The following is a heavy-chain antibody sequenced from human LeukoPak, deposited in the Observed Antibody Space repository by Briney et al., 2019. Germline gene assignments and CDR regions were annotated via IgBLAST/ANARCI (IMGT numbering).Heavy chain of an antibody. J-gene: IGHJ4*02. V-gene: IGHV4-31*03. Sequence: SQTLSLTCTVSGGSISSGGYYWSWIRQHPGKGLEWIGYIYYSGSTYYNPSLKSRVTISVDKSKNQFSLKLSSVTAADTAVYYCARIAVTGIIGWGQGTLVTVSS. CDR1: GGSISSGGYY. D-gene: IGHD6-19*01. CDR3: ARIAVTGIIG. CDR2: IYYSGST.